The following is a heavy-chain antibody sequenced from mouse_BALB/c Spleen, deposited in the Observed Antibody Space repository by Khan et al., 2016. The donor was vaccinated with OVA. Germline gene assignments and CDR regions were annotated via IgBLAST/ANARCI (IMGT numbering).Heavy chain of an antibody. V-gene: IGHV2-3*01. CDR3: AKWGVLYVMDY. CDR1: GFSLSSYG. J-gene: IGHJ4*01. Sequence: QVQLKESGPGLVAPSQSLSITCTVSGFSLSSYGVNWVRQPPGKGLEWLGVIWGDGSTNYHSALTSRLSISKDNSKSQVFLKLNSLQSDDTATYYWAKWGVLYVMDYWGQGTSVPVSS. CDR2: IWGDGST.